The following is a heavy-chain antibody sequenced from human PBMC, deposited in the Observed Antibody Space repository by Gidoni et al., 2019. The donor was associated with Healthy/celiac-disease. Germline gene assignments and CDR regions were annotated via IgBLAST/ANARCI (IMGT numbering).Heavy chain of an antibody. J-gene: IGHJ4*02. CDR2: INHSGST. CDR1: GGSFSGYY. Sequence: QVQLQQWGAGLLKPSETLSLTCAVYGGSFSGYYWSWIRQPPGKGLEWIGEINHSGSTNYNPSLKSRVTISVDTSKNQFSLKLSSVTAADTAVYYCARVRMVRGVTSPYFDYWGQGTLVTVSS. CDR3: ARVRMVRGVTSPYFDY. D-gene: IGHD3-10*01. V-gene: IGHV4-34*01.